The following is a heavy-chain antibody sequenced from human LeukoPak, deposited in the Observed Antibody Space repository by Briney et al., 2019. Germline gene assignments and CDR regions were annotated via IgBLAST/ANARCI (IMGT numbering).Heavy chain of an antibody. D-gene: IGHD6-19*01. J-gene: IGHJ4*02. CDR3: APLAVADDYFDY. V-gene: IGHV3-23*01. Sequence: PGGSLRLSCAASGFTFSSYGMSWVRQAPGKGLELVSSIGGSGVSTYYADSVKGRFTISRDSSKNPLYLPMNSLRPEDTAVYYCAPLAVADDYFDYWGQGTLVTVSS. CDR2: IGGSGVST. CDR1: GFTFSSYG.